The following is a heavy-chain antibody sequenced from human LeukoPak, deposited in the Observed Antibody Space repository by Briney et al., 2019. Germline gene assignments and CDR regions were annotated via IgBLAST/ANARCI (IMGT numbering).Heavy chain of an antibody. D-gene: IGHD4-11*01. CDR1: GFTFSTYQ. J-gene: IGHJ1*01. Sequence: GGSLRLSCAASGFTFSTYQMTWVRQAPGKGLHWVAVISYDGSNKYYADSVKGRFTISRDNSKNTLYLQMNSLRAEDTAVYYCASGIAVTSPVHWGQGTLVTVSS. V-gene: IGHV3-30-3*01. CDR3: ASGIAVTSPVH. CDR2: ISYDGSNK.